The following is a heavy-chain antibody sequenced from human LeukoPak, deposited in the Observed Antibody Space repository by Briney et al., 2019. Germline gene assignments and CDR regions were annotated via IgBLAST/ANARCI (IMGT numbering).Heavy chain of an antibody. CDR2: IYYSGST. J-gene: IGHJ5*02. CDR3: ARVPYYYDSSGHRAWWFDP. D-gene: IGHD3-22*01. Sequence: TPSETLSLTCTVSGGSISSYYWSWIRQPPGRGLGWIGYIYYSGSTNYNPSLKSRVTISVDTSKNQFSLKLSSVTAADTAVYYCARVPYYYDSSGHRAWWFDPWGQGTLVTVSS. V-gene: IGHV4-59*01. CDR1: GGSISSYY.